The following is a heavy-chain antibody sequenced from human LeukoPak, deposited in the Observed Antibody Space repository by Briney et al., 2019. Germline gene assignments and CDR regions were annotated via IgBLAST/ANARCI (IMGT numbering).Heavy chain of an antibody. J-gene: IGHJ6*03. Sequence: SETLSLTCTVSGGSISSGDYYWSWIRQPPGKGLECIGYIYYSGSTYYNPSLKSRVTISVDTSKNQFSLKLSSVTAADTAVYYCARDQPSSSRYMDVWGKGTTVTVSS. V-gene: IGHV4-30-4*08. D-gene: IGHD6-13*01. CDR3: ARDQPSSSRYMDV. CDR2: IYYSGST. CDR1: GGSISSGDYY.